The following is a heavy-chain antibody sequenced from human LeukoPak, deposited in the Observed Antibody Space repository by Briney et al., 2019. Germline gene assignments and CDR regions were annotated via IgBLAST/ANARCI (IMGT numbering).Heavy chain of an antibody. J-gene: IGHJ4*02. CDR1: GGSISSYY. D-gene: IGHD3-9*01. Sequence: SETLSLTCTVSGGSISSYYWSWIRQPPGKGLEWIGYIYYSGSTNYNPSLKSRVTISVDTSKNQFSLELSSVTAADTAVYYCAKDDTIRARDPYYFDYWGQGTLVTVSS. CDR2: IYYSGST. V-gene: IGHV4-59*12. CDR3: AKDDTIRARDPYYFDY.